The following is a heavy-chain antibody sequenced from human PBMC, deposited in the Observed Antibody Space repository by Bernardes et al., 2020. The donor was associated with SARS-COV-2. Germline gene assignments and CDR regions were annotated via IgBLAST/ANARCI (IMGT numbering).Heavy chain of an antibody. V-gene: IGHV1-18*01. J-gene: IGHJ4*02. CDR1: GYTFINYG. Sequence: ASVKVSCKASGYTFINYGIIWVRQAPGQGLEWMGWISGNNDNTKYTQKLQGRVTMTTDTSTSTVYMELRSLRSDDTAVYYCARDPWAGSLAVFDYWGQGTLVTVSS. D-gene: IGHD3-10*01. CDR3: ARDPWAGSLAVFDY. CDR2: ISGNNDNT.